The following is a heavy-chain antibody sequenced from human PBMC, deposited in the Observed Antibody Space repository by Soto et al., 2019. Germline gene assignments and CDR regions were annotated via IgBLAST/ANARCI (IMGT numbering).Heavy chain of an antibody. D-gene: IGHD2-15*01. CDR3: VRTSLVVAVATREDF. J-gene: IGHJ4*02. CDR2: IDSDGSRI. V-gene: IGHV3-74*01. CDR1: GFTFSHYW. Sequence: EVQLVESGGGVVQPGESRRLYCAASGFTFSHYWMHCVRQAPGKGLVWVSRIDSDGSRITYADFVKGRFTISRDNAKNTVYLHMNSLTAEDTAVYYCVRTSLVVAVATREDFWGQGTLVTVSS.